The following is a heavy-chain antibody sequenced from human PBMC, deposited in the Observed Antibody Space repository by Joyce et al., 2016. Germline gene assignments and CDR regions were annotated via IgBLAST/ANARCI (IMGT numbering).Heavy chain of an antibody. Sequence: QVQLQQWGAGLLKPSETLSLTCAVYGGSFYDYYWTWVRQSPGKGLEWIGESNHSGTTNYNPSLESRVALSVDTSKKQFSLNVTSVTAADTALYYCARGRARIVARSFDYWGQGTLITVSS. CDR3: ARGRARIVARSFDY. V-gene: IGHV4-34*02. CDR1: GGSFYDYY. CDR2: SNHSGTT. J-gene: IGHJ4*02. D-gene: IGHD3-16*02.